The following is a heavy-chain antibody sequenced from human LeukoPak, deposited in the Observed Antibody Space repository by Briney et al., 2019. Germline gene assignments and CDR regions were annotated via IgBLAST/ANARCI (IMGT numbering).Heavy chain of an antibody. V-gene: IGHV4-4*02. Sequence: SGTLSLTCAVSGGSISSSNWWSWVRQTPGKGLDWIGEIYHSGSTNYNPSLKSRVTISVDTSKNQFSLKLSSVTAADTAVYYCARVRSEMATHLDYWGQGTLVTVSS. CDR1: GGSISSSNW. D-gene: IGHD5-24*01. CDR2: IYHSGST. CDR3: ARVRSEMATHLDY. J-gene: IGHJ4*02.